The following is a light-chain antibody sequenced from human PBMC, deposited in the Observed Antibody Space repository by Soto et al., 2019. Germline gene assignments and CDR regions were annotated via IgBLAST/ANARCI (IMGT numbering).Light chain of an antibody. Sequence: QPVLTQPASVSGSPGQSITISCTGTSSDVGGYDFVSWYQQRPGKAPKLIIYDVSNRTSGVSNRFSGSKSGNTASLTISGLQAEDEADYYCTSYTRSDIGVFGGGTQLTVL. CDR2: DVS. CDR1: SSDVGGYDF. V-gene: IGLV2-14*01. CDR3: TSYTRSDIGV. J-gene: IGLJ3*02.